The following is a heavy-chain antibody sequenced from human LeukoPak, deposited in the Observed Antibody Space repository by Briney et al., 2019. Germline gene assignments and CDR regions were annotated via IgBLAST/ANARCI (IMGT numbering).Heavy chain of an antibody. CDR1: GFTFSSYS. CDR2: ISSSSSYI. CDR3: ARGLRMDIVVVVAATFVDY. V-gene: IGHV3-21*01. J-gene: IGHJ4*02. D-gene: IGHD2-15*01. Sequence: GGSLRLSCAASGFTFSSYSMNWVRQAPGKGLEWVSSISSSSSYIYYADSVKGRFTISRDNAKNSLYLQMNSLRAEGTAVYYCARGLRMDIVVVVAATFVDYWGQGTLVTVSS.